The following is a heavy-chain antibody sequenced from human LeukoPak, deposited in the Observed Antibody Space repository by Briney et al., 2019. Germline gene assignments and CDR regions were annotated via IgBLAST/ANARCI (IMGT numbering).Heavy chain of an antibody. D-gene: IGHD6-19*01. J-gene: IGHJ4*02. Sequence: GGSLILSCAASGFTISSDSMHWIRQAPGKGLEYVSAIGYGGDTYYANSVKGRFTISRDISKNTLYLQMGSLRPEDMAVYYCARVGGSGSFDSWGQGTLVSVSS. CDR2: IGYGGDT. CDR1: GFTISSDS. CDR3: ARVGGSGSFDS. V-gene: IGHV3-64*01.